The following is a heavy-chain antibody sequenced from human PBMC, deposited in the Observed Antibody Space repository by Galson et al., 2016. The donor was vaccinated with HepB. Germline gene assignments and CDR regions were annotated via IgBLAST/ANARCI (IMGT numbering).Heavy chain of an antibody. CDR3: IQDWAYNYGMNV. J-gene: IGHJ6*02. D-gene: IGHD5-18*01. CDR1: GFTFSLAW. Sequence: SLRLSCAGSGFTFSLAWMNWVRQAPGKGLEWVGRMKSKGGGGTTDFAAPVKGRFSITRDDSKNTLYLHMISLTAEDTAVYYCIQDWAYNYGMNVWGQGTTVTVSS. CDR2: MKSKGGGGTT. V-gene: IGHV3-15*01.